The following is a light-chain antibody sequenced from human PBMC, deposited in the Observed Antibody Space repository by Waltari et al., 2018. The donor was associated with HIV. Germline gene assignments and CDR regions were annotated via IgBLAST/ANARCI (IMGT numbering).Light chain of an antibody. Sequence: QSALTQPRPVSGSPGQSVTFPCAGTKFGLRDSHSVPCYQHLPGQAHNLILYTVNERPSGVPNRFSGSKSANTASLTISGLQAEDEATYFCCSYAGTYTWVFGGGTNLTV. CDR1: KFGLRDSHS. V-gene: IGLV2-11*01. CDR3: CSYAGTYTWV. CDR2: TVN. J-gene: IGLJ3*02.